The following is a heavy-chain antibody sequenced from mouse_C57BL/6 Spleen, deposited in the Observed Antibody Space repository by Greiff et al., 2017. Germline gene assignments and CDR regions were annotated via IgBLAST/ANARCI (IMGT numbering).Heavy chain of an antibody. CDR3: ARNSKPYYYAMDD. J-gene: IGHJ4*01. CDR1: GFTFSDYG. D-gene: IGHD2-5*01. V-gene: IGHV5-15*01. CDR2: ISNLAYSI. Sequence: EVHLVESGGGLVQPGGSLKLSCAASGFTFSDYGMAWVRQAPRKGPEWVAFISNLAYSIYYADTVTGRFTISRENAKNTLYLEMSSLRSEDTAMYYCARNSKPYYYAMDDWGQGTSVTVSS.